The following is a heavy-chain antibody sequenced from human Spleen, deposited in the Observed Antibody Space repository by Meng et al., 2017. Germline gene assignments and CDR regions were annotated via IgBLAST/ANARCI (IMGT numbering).Heavy chain of an antibody. J-gene: IGHJ4*02. V-gene: IGHV3-15*01. Sequence: EEHLVESGGVLVKPGGSLGLSCAASGFYFSNAWMSWVRQAPGKGLEWVGRIKSNTDGGTAEYAAPVTGRFTISRDDSKSTLYLQMSGLRIDDTGVYYCTWDDKAVSGYWGQGTLVTVSS. D-gene: IGHD3-9*01. CDR3: TWDDKAVSGY. CDR1: GFYFSNAW. CDR2: IKSNTDGGTA.